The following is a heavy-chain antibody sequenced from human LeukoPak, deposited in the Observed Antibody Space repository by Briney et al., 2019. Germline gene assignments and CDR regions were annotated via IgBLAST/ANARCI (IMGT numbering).Heavy chain of an antibody. CDR1: GGSISSYY. J-gene: IGHJ4*02. Sequence: SETLSLTCTVSGGSISSYYWSWIRQPPGKGLEWIGYIYYSGSTNYNPSLKSRVTISVDTSKNQFSLKLSSVTAADTAVYYCARVTYYYGSGSSLGYWGQGTLVTVSS. D-gene: IGHD3-10*01. V-gene: IGHV4-59*01. CDR2: IYYSGST. CDR3: ARVTYYYGSGSSLGY.